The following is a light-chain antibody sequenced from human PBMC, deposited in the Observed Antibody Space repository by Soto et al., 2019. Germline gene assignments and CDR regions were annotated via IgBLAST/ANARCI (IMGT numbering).Light chain of an antibody. CDR1: SSDVCGYNY. V-gene: IGLV2-11*01. CDR3: CSYAVSYTLV. Sequence: QSALTQPRSVSGSPGQSVTISCTGTSSDVCGYNYVSWYQQHPGKAPKLMIYDVSKRPSGVPDRFSGSKSGNMAYLPISGLQAEDEADYYCCSYAVSYTLVFGGGTKLTVL. J-gene: IGLJ2*01. CDR2: DVS.